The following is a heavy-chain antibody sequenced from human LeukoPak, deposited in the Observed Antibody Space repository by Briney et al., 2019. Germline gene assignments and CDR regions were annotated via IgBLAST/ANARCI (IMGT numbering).Heavy chain of an antibody. Sequence: GGSLRLSCAASGFTFSSSGMNWVRQAPGKGLEWVANIKQDGSEKYYVDSVKGRFTISRDNAKNSLYLQMNSLRAEDTAVYYCARERGSSSSYYYMDVWGEGTTVTVSS. V-gene: IGHV3-7*01. CDR2: IKQDGSEK. J-gene: IGHJ6*03. D-gene: IGHD6-6*01. CDR1: GFTFSSSG. CDR3: ARERGSSSSYYYMDV.